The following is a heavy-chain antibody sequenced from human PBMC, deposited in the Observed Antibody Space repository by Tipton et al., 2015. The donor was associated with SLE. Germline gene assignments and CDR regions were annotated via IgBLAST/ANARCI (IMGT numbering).Heavy chain of an antibody. CDR2: FIPFYDTT. J-gene: IGHJ5*02. V-gene: IGHV1-69*05. D-gene: IGHD6-6*01. CDR3: ARAPTEYSSTGDYFDP. CDR1: GGSFTSYA. Sequence: QLVQSGAEVKKPGSSVKVSCKASGGSFTSYAISWVRQAPGQGLEWMGGFIPFYDTTHYAQKFQGRLSMTTDESTTTAFMELSSLTSEDTAVYFCARAPTEYSSTGDYFDPWGQGTLVTVSS.